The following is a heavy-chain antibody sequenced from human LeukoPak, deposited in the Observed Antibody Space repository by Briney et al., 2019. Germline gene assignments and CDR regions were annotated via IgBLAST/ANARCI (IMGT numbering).Heavy chain of an antibody. D-gene: IGHD3-3*01. CDR2: IKHDGSEK. Sequence: GGSLRLSSAASGFIFTNYFMSWVRQAPGKGLEWVASIKHDGSEKYYVDSVRGRFTISRDNTMNSLYLQMSSLRAEDTAVYYCATDRGWRTSGYYLYYFEYWGQGTLVTYSS. V-gene: IGHV3-7*01. CDR3: ATDRGWRTSGYYLYYFEY. J-gene: IGHJ4*02. CDR1: GFIFTNYF.